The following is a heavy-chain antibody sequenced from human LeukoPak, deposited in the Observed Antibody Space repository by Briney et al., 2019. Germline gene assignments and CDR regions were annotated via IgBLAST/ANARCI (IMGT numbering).Heavy chain of an antibody. CDR2: MNPNSGNT. Sequence: ASVKVSCKASGYTFTSYDINWVRQDTGQGLEWMGWMNPNSGNTGYAQKFQGRVTMTRNTSISTAYMELSSLRSEDTAVYYCARFLFDDYVDQPNNAFDIWGQGTMVTVSS. CDR3: ARFLFDDYVDQPNNAFDI. V-gene: IGHV1-8*01. J-gene: IGHJ3*02. CDR1: GYTFTSYD. D-gene: IGHD4-17*01.